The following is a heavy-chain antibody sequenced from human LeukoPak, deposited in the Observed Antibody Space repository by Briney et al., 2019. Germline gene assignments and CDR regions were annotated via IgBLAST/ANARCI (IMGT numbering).Heavy chain of an antibody. CDR2: IKQDGSEE. CDR3: ARDRSIAARPYYYYYMDV. V-gene: IGHV3-7*01. D-gene: IGHD6-6*01. Sequence: GGSLRLSCAASGFTFSSYWMSWVRQAPGKGLEWVANIKQDGSEEYYVDSVKGRFTISRDNAKNSLYLQMNSLRAEDTAVYYCARDRSIAARPYYYYYMDVWGKGTTVTVSS. J-gene: IGHJ6*03. CDR1: GFTFSSYW.